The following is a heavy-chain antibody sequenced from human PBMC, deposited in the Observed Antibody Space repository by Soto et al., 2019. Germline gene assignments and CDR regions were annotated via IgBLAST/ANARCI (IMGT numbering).Heavy chain of an antibody. Sequence: QVPLVQSGAEVKKPGSSVKVSCKASGGTFSSYAISWVRQAPGQGLEWMGGIIPIFGTANYAQKFQGRVTITADESTSTAYMELSSLRSEDTAVYYCARDLNYDILTGYVYYGMDVWGQGTTVTVSS. CDR1: GGTFSSYA. V-gene: IGHV1-69*01. CDR3: ARDLNYDILTGYVYYGMDV. CDR2: IIPIFGTA. D-gene: IGHD3-9*01. J-gene: IGHJ6*02.